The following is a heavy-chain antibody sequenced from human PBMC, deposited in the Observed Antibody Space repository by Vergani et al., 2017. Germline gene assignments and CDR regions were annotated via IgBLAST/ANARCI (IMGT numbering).Heavy chain of an antibody. V-gene: IGHV4-59*01. CDR1: GGSISSYY. D-gene: IGHD1-26*01. J-gene: IGHJ6*03. Sequence: QVQLQESGPGLVKPSETLSLTCTVSGGSISSYYWSWIRQPPGKGLEWIGYIYYSGSTNYNPSLKSRVTISVDTSKNRFSLKLSSVTAADTAVYYCARASSGSYYGGYYYYYMDVWGKGTTVTVSS. CDR3: ARASSGSYYGGYYYYYMDV. CDR2: IYYSGST.